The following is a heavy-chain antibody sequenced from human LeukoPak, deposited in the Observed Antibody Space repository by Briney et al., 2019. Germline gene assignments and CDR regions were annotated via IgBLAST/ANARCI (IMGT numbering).Heavy chain of an antibody. CDR1: GGTFSSYA. D-gene: IGHD3-10*01. CDR2: IIPIFGTA. J-gene: IGHJ4*02. CDR3: ARSMVRPFDY. V-gene: IGHV1-69*05. Sequence: ASVKVSCKASGGTFSSYAISWVRQAPGQELEWMGRIIPIFGTANYAQKFQGRVTITTDESTSTAYMELSSLRSEDTAVYYCARSMVRPFDYWGQGTLVTVSS.